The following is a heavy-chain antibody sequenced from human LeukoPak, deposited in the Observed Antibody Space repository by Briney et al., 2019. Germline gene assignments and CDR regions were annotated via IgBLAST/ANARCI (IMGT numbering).Heavy chain of an antibody. CDR3: ARLLSPEDWFDP. J-gene: IGHJ5*02. V-gene: IGHV4-34*01. Sequence: SETLSLTSAVSGGSFSGYYWSWSREPPGEGLEWSWEINHIGSTNYTPPPKSLVTISVDTPKRQFSLKLSSVTAADTGVSYCARLLSPEDWFDPWGQGTLVTVSS. CDR1: GGSFSGYY. CDR2: INHIGST. D-gene: IGHD5/OR15-5a*01.